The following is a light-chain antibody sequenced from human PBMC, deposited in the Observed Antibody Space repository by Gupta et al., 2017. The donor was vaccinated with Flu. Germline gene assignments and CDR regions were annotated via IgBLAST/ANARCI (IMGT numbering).Light chain of an antibody. CDR3: QQYNSYPLT. CDR2: KAS. J-gene: IGKJ3*01. V-gene: IGKV1-5*03. CDR1: QSISSW. Sequence: DIQMTQSPSTLSASVGDRVTITCRASQSISSWLAWYQQKPGKAPKLLIYKASSLESGVPSRFSGSGSGTEFTLTTSSLQPDDFATYYCQQYNSYPLTFGHGTKVDIK.